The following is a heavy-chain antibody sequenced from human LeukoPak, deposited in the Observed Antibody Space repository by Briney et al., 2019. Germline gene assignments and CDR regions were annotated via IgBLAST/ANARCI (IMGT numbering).Heavy chain of an antibody. Sequence: ASVKVSCKASGYSFTSYGISWVRQAPGQGLEWMGWISVYNGNTNYAQKLQGRVTMTTDTSTSTAYMELRSLRSDDTAVYYCARDQLSRGVWFDPWGQGTLVTVSS. V-gene: IGHV1-18*01. CDR3: ARDQLSRGVWFDP. J-gene: IGHJ5*02. CDR2: ISVYNGNT. D-gene: IGHD1-1*01. CDR1: GYSFTSYG.